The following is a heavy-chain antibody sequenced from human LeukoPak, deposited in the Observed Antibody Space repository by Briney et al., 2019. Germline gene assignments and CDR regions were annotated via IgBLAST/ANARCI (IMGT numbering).Heavy chain of an antibody. V-gene: IGHV4-59*01. CDR1: GGSMRSYH. CDR2: IDYSGNT. CDR3: ARSSATALIKGFDY. Sequence: SETLSLTCTVSGGSMRSYHWSWIRQPPGKGLEWIGFIDYSGNTYYNPTLKSRVAISIDTSNNPCSLRLSSVTAADTAVYYCARSSATALIKGFDYWGQGALVTVSS. D-gene: IGHD2-21*02. J-gene: IGHJ4*02.